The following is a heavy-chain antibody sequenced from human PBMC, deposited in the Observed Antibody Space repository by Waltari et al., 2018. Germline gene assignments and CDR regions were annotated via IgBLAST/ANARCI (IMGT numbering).Heavy chain of an antibody. CDR2: IKQDGTQQ. CDR1: GFTFGIHW. D-gene: IGHD3-10*01. V-gene: IGHV3-7*01. J-gene: IGHJ4*02. Sequence: EVQLVESGGGLVQPGGSLRLSCVASGFTFGIHWMSWVRQAQEKGLEWVDDIKQDGTQQYYVDSVKGRFTVSRDNHKNSLFLQMNSLRAEDTAVYYCARALPGEITVYDYWAQGALVTVSS. CDR3: ARALPGEITVYDY.